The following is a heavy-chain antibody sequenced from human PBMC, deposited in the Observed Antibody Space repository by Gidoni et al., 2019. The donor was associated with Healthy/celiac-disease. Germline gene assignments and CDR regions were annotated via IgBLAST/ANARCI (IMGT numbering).Heavy chain of an antibody. V-gene: IGHV3-30-3*01. J-gene: IGHJ5*02. D-gene: IGHD2-2*01. CDR2: ISYDGSNK. Sequence: QVQLVESGGGVVQPGRSLRLSCAASGFTFSSYAMPWVRQAPGKGLEWVAVISYDGSNKYYADSVKGRFTISRDNSKNTLYLQMNSLRAEDTAVYYCAREIKKQNIVVVPAARGWFDPWGQGTLVTVSS. CDR1: GFTFSSYA. CDR3: AREIKKQNIVVVPAARGWFDP.